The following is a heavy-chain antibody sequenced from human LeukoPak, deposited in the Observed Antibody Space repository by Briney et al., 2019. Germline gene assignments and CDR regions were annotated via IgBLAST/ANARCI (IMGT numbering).Heavy chain of an antibody. CDR2: INHSGST. CDR1: GGSFSGYY. V-gene: IGHV4-34*01. CDR3: ARSKWELPDY. J-gene: IGHJ4*02. D-gene: IGHD1-26*01. Sequence: PSETLSLTCAVYGGSFSGYYWSWIRQPPGKGLEWIGEINHSGSTNYNPSLKSRVTISVDTSKNQFSLKLSSVTAADTAAYYCARSKWELPDYWGQGTLVTVSS.